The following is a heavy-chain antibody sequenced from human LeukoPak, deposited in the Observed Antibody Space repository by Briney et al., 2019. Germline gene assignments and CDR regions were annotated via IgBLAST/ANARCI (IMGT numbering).Heavy chain of an antibody. CDR2: ISAYNGNA. V-gene: IGHV1-18*01. CDR3: ARLGSPGSPPSYCSSTSCLTDY. D-gene: IGHD2-2*01. Sequence: ASVKVSCKASGYTFTSYGISWVRQAPGQGLEWMGWISAYNGNANYAQKLQGRVTMTTDTSTSTAYMELRSLRSDDTAVYYCARLGSPGSPPSYCSSTSCLTDYWGQGTLVTVSS. J-gene: IGHJ4*02. CDR1: GYTFTSYG.